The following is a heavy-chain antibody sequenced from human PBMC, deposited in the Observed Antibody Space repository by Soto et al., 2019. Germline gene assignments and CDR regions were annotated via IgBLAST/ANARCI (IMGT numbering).Heavy chain of an antibody. V-gene: IGHV3-30*18. Sequence: GGSLRLSCAASGFTFSSYGMHWVRQAPGKGLEWVAVISYDGSNKYYADSVKGRFTISRDNSKNTLYLQMNSLRAEDTAVYYCAKDRHRYCSSTSCSGWFDPWGKGTLVTVSS. CDR1: GFTFSSYG. J-gene: IGHJ5*02. CDR2: ISYDGSNK. CDR3: AKDRHRYCSSTSCSGWFDP. D-gene: IGHD2-2*01.